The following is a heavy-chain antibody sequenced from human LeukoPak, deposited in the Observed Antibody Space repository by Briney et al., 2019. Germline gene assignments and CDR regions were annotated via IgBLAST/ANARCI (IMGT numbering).Heavy chain of an antibody. V-gene: IGHV4-59*01. D-gene: IGHD3-10*01. Sequence: SETLSLTCIVSGGSISSYYWSWIRQPPGKGLEWIGYIYYSGSTNYNPSLKSRVTISVDTSKNQFSLKLSSVTAADTAVYYCARAGGWPRGLTIVRGVIPNPLDYWGQGTLVTVSS. CDR2: IYYSGST. J-gene: IGHJ4*02. CDR3: ARAGGWPRGLTIVRGVIPNPLDY. CDR1: GGSISSYY.